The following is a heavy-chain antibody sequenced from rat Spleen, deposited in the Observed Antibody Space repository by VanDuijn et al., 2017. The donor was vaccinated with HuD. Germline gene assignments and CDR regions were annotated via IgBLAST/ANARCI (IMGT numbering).Heavy chain of an antibody. CDR2: ISPSGTGT. CDR3: TRGYVMDA. CDR1: GFTFRNYD. Sequence: EVQLVESGGGLVQPGGSLRLSCTTSGFTFRNYDMAWVRQAPTKGLEWVTSISPSGTGTYYRDSVRGRFTISRDNAKNTQYLQMDSLRSEDTATYYCTRGYVMDAWGQGTSVTVSS. J-gene: IGHJ4*01. V-gene: IGHV5S13*01.